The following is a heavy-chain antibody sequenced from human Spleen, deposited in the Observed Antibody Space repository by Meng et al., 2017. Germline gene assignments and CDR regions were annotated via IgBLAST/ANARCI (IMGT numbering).Heavy chain of an antibody. V-gene: IGHV3-21*04. D-gene: IGHD5-24*01. CDR3: ARAGIGDGYKFDY. CDR1: GLSFTDAW. CDR2: ISSSSSYI. J-gene: IGHJ4*02. Sequence: EGQLVGSGGGLVKPGGSLRLSCVASGLSFTDAWMSWVRQAPGKGLEWVSSISSSSSYIYYADSVKGRFTISRDNAKNSLYLQMNSLRDEDTAVYYCARAGIGDGYKFDYWGQGTLVTVSS.